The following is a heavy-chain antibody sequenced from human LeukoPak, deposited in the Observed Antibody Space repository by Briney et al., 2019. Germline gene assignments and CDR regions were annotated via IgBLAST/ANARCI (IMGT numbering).Heavy chain of an antibody. CDR2: IVVGTGNT. V-gene: IGHV1-58*02. J-gene: IGHJ4*02. Sequence: ASVKVSCKTSGFTFSDSAIQWVRQARGQRLEWVGWIVVGTGNTNSAQKFQDRVTITRDMTTTTAYMELRSLTSEDTAVYYCAASLSGFDNWGQGTLVTVSS. CDR1: GFTFSDSA. D-gene: IGHD1-26*01. CDR3: AASLSGFDN.